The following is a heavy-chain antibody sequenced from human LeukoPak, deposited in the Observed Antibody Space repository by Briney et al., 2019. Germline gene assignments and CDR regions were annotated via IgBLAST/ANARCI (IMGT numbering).Heavy chain of an antibody. Sequence: GGSLRLSCAASGFTFSSYWMHWVRQAPGRGLVWVSRINSDGSSTSHADSVKGRFTISRDNAKNTLYLQMNSLRAEDTAVYYCARDRGIAVAGTLDYWGQGTLVTVSS. J-gene: IGHJ4*02. CDR2: INSDGSST. CDR1: GFTFSSYW. CDR3: ARDRGIAVAGTLDY. V-gene: IGHV3-74*01. D-gene: IGHD6-19*01.